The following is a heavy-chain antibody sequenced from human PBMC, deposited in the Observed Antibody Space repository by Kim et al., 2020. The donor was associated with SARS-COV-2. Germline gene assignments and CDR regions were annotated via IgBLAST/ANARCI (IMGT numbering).Heavy chain of an antibody. V-gene: IGHV1-69*13. CDR3: ARVRDSSGPAHQLKPTYYYYGMDV. Sequence: SVKVSCKASGGTFSSYAISWVRQAPGQGLEWMGGIIPIFGTANYAQKFQGRVTITADESTSTAYMELSSLRSEDTAVYYCARVRDSSGPAHQLKPTYYYYGMDVWGQGTTVTVSS. D-gene: IGHD3-22*01. J-gene: IGHJ6*02. CDR2: IIPIFGTA. CDR1: GGTFSSYA.